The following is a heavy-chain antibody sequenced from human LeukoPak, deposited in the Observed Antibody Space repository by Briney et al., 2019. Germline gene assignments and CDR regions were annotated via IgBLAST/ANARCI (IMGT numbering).Heavy chain of an antibody. J-gene: IGHJ4*02. V-gene: IGHV4-61*02. CDR3: TRDSSGYDWFYDY. D-gene: IGHD5-12*01. Sequence: PSETLSLTCTVSGGSINSSSYYWSWIRQPAGKGLEWIGRISTSGSTNYNPSLKSRVTMSVDTSKNQFSLMLSSVTAADTAVYYCTRDSSGYDWFYDYWGQGTLVTVSS. CDR1: GGSINSSSYY. CDR2: ISTSGST.